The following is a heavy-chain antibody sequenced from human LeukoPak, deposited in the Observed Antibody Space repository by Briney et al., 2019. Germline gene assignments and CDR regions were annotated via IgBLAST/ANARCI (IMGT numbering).Heavy chain of an antibody. J-gene: IGHJ4*02. D-gene: IGHD3-22*01. CDR3: ARARWDGSGYYFDY. Sequence: SETLSLTCSVSGGSISSVVYYWSWIRQHPGKGLEWIGYIYYSGSTYYNPSLKSRVTTSVDTSKNQFSLKVSSVTAADAAVYYYARARWDGSGYYFDYWGQGTLVTVSS. CDR2: IYYSGST. V-gene: IGHV4-31*03. CDR1: GGSISSVVYY.